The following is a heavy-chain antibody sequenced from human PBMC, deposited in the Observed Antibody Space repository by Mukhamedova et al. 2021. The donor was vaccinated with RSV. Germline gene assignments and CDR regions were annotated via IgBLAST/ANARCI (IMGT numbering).Heavy chain of an antibody. CDR3: ARVGDIAMAGTEDY. J-gene: IGHJ4*02. Sequence: GSTNYNPSLKSRVTISVDTSKNQFSLKLSSVTAADTAVYYCARVGDIAMAGTEDYWGQGTLVTVSS. V-gene: IGHV4-34*01. CDR2: GST. D-gene: IGHD6-19*01.